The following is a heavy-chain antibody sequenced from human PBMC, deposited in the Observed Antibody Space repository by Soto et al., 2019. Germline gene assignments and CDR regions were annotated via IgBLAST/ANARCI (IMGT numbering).Heavy chain of an antibody. CDR2: IRSKSNSYAT. CDR1: GFTFSGSA. J-gene: IGHJ4*02. CDR3: TRSVTGTIAHFEY. Sequence: LRLSCTASGFTFSGSAMHWVRQASGKGLEWLGRIRSKSNSYATAYAASVKGRFTISRDDSKNTAYLQMISLKTEDTAVYYCTRSVTGTIAHFEYWGQGTLVTVSS. D-gene: IGHD1-7*01. V-gene: IGHV3-73*01.